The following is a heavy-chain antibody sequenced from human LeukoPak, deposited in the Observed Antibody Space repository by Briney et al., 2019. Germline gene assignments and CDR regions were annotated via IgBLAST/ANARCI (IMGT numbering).Heavy chain of an antibody. CDR3: AGGGSLAAAPHLYYFDY. J-gene: IGHJ4*02. V-gene: IGHV1-46*01. CDR2: INPIGGST. Sequence: ASVKVSCKASRYTFTSYYLHWVRQAPGQGLEWMGIINPIGGSTTYAQKFQGRVTMTRDTSTSTVYMELSSLRSEDTAVYYCAGGGSLAAAPHLYYFDYWGQGGLVTVSS. D-gene: IGHD6-19*01. CDR1: RYTFTSYY.